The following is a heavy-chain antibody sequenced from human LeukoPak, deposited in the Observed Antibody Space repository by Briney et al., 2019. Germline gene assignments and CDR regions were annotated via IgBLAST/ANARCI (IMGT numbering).Heavy chain of an antibody. CDR1: GASISGSGYY. V-gene: IGHV4-39*01. Sequence: SETLSLTCAVSGASISGSGYYLGWIRQPPGKGLEWIGNIYYGENTYYNSSLKSRVTISIDTSKNQFYLKLSSLTAADTAVYFCARRDDSSGYHKIFDYWGPGTLVTVSS. CDR2: IYYGENT. J-gene: IGHJ4*02. CDR3: ARRDDSSGYHKIFDY. D-gene: IGHD3-22*01.